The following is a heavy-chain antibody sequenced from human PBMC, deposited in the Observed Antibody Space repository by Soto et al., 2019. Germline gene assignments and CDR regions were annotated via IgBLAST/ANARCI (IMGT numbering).Heavy chain of an antibody. V-gene: IGHV1-3*01. CDR3: ARGPDGYYDSSQGWFDP. CDR2: INAGNGNT. CDR1: GYTFTSYA. Sequence: QVPLVQSGAEVKKPGASVKVSCKASGYTFTSYAMHWVRQAPGQRLEWMGWINAGNGNTKYSQKFQGRVTITRDTSASTAYMELSSLRSEDTAVYYCARGPDGYYDSSQGWFDPWGQGTLVTVSS. D-gene: IGHD3-22*01. J-gene: IGHJ5*02.